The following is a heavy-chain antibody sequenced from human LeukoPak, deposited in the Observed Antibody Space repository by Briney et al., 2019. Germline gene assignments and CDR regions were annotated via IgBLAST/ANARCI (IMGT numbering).Heavy chain of an antibody. Sequence: SETLSLTCTVSGGSISSYYWSWIRQPPGKGLEWIGYIYYSGSTNYNPSLKSRVTISVGTSKNQFSLKLSSVTAADTAVYYCARGGARYYDILTGYYTEPFDYWGQGTLVTVSS. V-gene: IGHV4-59*01. CDR2: IYYSGST. CDR1: GGSISSYY. CDR3: ARGGARYYDILTGYYTEPFDY. J-gene: IGHJ4*02. D-gene: IGHD3-9*01.